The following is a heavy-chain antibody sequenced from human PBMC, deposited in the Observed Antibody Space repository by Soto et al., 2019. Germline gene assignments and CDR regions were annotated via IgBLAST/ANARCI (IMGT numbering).Heavy chain of an antibody. CDR1: GFTFSSYS. CDR3: ARVGGQLAPGFDY. J-gene: IGHJ4*02. CDR2: ISSSSSYI. V-gene: IGHV3-21*01. D-gene: IGHD6-6*01. Sequence: EVQLVESGGGLVKPGGSLRLSCAASGFTFSSYSMNWVRQAPGKGLEWVSSISSSSSYIYYADSVKGRFTISRDNAKNSLYLQMNSLRAEDTAVYYCARVGGQLAPGFDYWGQGTLVTVSS.